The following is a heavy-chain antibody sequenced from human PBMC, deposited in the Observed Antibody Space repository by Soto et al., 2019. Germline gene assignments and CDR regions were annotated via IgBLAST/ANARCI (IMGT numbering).Heavy chain of an antibody. V-gene: IGHV4-31*03. CDR1: GGSISSGGYY. Sequence: QVQLQESGPGLVKPSQTLSLTCTVSGGSISSGGYYWSWIRQHPGKGLEWIGYIYYSGSTYYNPSLKRRVTIPVDTSKNRFYLKLRSVPAADTAVYYCARGIPAAMGRQLPFDYGGQGTLVTVSS. J-gene: IGHJ4*02. CDR2: IYYSGST. CDR3: ARGIPAAMGRQLPFDY. D-gene: IGHD2-2*01.